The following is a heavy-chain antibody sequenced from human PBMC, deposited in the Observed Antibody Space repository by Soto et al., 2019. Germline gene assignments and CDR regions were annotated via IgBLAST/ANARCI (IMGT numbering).Heavy chain of an antibody. V-gene: IGHV4-31*03. Sequence: PSETLSLTCTVSGGSISSGGYYWTWIRQHPGKGLEWIGYIYYSGSTYYNPSLKSRVTISVDTSKNQFSLKLSSVTAADTAVYYCARVLRYCSSTSCYAYYYYGMDVWGQGTTVT. D-gene: IGHD2-2*01. CDR3: ARVLRYCSSTSCYAYYYYGMDV. J-gene: IGHJ6*02. CDR1: GGSISSGGYY. CDR2: IYYSGST.